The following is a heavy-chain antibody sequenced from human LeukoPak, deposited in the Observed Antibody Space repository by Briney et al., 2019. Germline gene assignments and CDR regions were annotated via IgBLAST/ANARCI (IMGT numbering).Heavy chain of an antibody. CDR3: ARVVAAAGNNWFDP. V-gene: IGHV4-38-2*02. CDR2: IYHDGNT. J-gene: IGHJ5*02. Sequence: PSETLSLTCSVSGYSISSGYYWGWIRQPPGKGLEWIGNIYHDGNTYYNPSLKSRVTISVDTSKNQFSLKLNSVTAADTAVYYCARVVAAAGNNWFDPWGQGTLVTVSS. CDR1: GYSISSGYY. D-gene: IGHD6-25*01.